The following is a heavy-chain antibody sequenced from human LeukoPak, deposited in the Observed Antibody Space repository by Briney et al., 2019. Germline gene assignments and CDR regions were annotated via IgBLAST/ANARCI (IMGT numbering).Heavy chain of an antibody. CDR2: ISGSGGST. V-gene: IGHV3-23*01. Sequence: GGSLRLSCAASGFTFSDYPLSWVRQAPGKGLEWVSAISGSGGSTYYADSVKGRFTISRDNSKSTLYLQMNSLRAEDTAVYYCARRSAAKDAFDIWGQGTMVTVSS. D-gene: IGHD6-25*01. CDR1: GFTFSDYP. CDR3: ARRSAAKDAFDI. J-gene: IGHJ3*02.